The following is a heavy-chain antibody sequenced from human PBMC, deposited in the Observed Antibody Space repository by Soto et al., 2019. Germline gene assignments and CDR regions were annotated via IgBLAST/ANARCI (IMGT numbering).Heavy chain of an antibody. J-gene: IGHJ6*02. CDR3: ARGSVPVAIRLSFPMDV. CDR2: IIPIFGTA. Sequence: GASVKVSCKASGGTFSSYAISWVRQAPGQGLEWMGGIIPIFGTANYAQKFQGRVTITADKSTSTAYMELSSLRSEDTAVYYCARGSVPVAIRLSFPMDVWGQGTTVTVSS. D-gene: IGHD2-2*02. V-gene: IGHV1-69*06. CDR1: GGTFSSYA.